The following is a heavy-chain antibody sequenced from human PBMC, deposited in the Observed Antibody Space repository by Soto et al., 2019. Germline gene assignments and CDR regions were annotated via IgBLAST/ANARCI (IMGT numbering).Heavy chain of an antibody. CDR2: ISTNGGST. CDR3: AKEGSSRGGAFDI. CDR1: GFTFSSYW. J-gene: IGHJ3*02. Sequence: PVGSLRLSCASSGFTFSSYWMILVRQAPGKGLEYVSTISTNGGSTYNVNSVKGRFTISRDNSKNTLYLQMNSLRAEDTAVYYCAKEGSSRGGAFDIWGQGTMVTVSS. D-gene: IGHD6-13*01. V-gene: IGHV3-23*01.